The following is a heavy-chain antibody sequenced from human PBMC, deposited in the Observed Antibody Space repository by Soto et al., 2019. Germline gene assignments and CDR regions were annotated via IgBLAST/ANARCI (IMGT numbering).Heavy chain of an antibody. D-gene: IGHD2-2*02. J-gene: IGHJ3*02. CDR1: GYTFTSYD. CDR3: ARGLRQIPTTEDDDVFDI. CDR2: MNPNSGNT. Sequence: GASVRVSCKASGYTFTSYDINWVRQATGQGLEWMGWMNPNSGNTGYAQKFQGRVTMTRNTSISPAYMELSSLRSEDTAVYYCARGLRQIPTTEDDDVFDIWAQGSMVTVS. V-gene: IGHV1-8*01.